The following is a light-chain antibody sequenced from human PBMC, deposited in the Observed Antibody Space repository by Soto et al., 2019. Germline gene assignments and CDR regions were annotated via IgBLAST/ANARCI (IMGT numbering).Light chain of an antibody. CDR3: SSYGGRYNYV. CDR1: SSDVGGYNY. Sequence: QSVLTQPPSASGSPGQSVTISCTGTSSDVGGYNYVSWYQQYPGKAPKLMIYEVNKRPSGVPDRFSGSKSGNTASLTVSGLQAEDEADYHCSSYGGRYNYVFGTGTKVTVL. J-gene: IGLJ1*01. V-gene: IGLV2-8*01. CDR2: EVN.